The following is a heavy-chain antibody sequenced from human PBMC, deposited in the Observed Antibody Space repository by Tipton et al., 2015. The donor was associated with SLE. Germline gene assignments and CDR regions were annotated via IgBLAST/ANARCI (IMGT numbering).Heavy chain of an antibody. V-gene: IGHV4-34*01. CDR3: ARDDPDGESSGKPGDH. J-gene: IGHJ4*02. CDR1: GGSFSGYY. Sequence: TLSLTCAVYGGSFSGYYWSWIRQPPGKGLEWIGEINHSGSTNYNPSPKSRVTISVDTSKNQFSLKLSSVTAADTAVYYCARDDPDGESSGKPGDHWGQGTLVTVSS. D-gene: IGHD3-22*01. CDR2: INHSGST.